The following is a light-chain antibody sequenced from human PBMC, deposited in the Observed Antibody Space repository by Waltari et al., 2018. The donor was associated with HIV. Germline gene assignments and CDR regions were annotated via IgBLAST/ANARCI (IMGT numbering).Light chain of an antibody. CDR2: DVS. CDR3: SSYTSSSTLV. Sequence: QSALTQPASVSGSPGQSITISCTGTRSYVGGYNYVPWYQQHPGKAPKLMIYDVSKRPSGVSNRFSGSKSGNTASLTISGLQAEDEADYYCSSYTSSSTLVFGGGTKLTVL. J-gene: IGLJ2*01. V-gene: IGLV2-14*01. CDR1: RSYVGGYNY.